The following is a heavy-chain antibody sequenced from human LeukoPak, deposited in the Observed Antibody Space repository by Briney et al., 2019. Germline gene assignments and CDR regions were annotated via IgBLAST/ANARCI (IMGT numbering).Heavy chain of an antibody. J-gene: IGHJ4*02. CDR3: ARVNGDPPRD. CDR1: GGTFSSYA. Sequence: SVKVSCKASGGTFSSYAISWVRQAPGQGLGWMGRIIPIFGTANYAQKFQGRVTITADKSTSTAYMELSSLRSEDTAVYYCARVNGDPPRDWGQGTLVTVSS. CDR2: IIPIFGTA. V-gene: IGHV1-69*06. D-gene: IGHD4-17*01.